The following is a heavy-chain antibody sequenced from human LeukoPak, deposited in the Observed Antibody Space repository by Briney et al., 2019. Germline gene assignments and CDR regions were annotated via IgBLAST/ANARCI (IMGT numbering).Heavy chain of an antibody. CDR1: GFTFSSYS. D-gene: IGHD1-26*01. J-gene: IGHJ3*02. CDR3: ARVSSGSYQSPQGAFDI. V-gene: IGHV3-21*01. Sequence: GGSLRLSCAASGFTFSSYSMNWVRQAPGKGLEWVSSISSSSSYIYYADSVKGRFTISRDNAKNSLYLQMNSLRAEDTAVYYCARVSSGSYQSPQGAFDIWGQGTMVTVSS. CDR2: ISSSSSYI.